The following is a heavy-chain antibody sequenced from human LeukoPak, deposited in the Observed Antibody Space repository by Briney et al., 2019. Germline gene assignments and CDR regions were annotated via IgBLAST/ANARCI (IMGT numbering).Heavy chain of an antibody. J-gene: IGHJ4*02. V-gene: IGHV4-39*01. Sequence: PSETLSPTCTVSGGSISSSSYYWGWIRQPPGKGLEWIGSIYYSGSTYYNPSLKSRVTISVDTSKNQFSLKLSSVTAADTAVYYCARSASVGYSSSWDDWGQETLVTVSS. CDR1: GGSISSSSYY. CDR3: ARSASVGYSSSWDD. D-gene: IGHD6-13*01. CDR2: IYYSGST.